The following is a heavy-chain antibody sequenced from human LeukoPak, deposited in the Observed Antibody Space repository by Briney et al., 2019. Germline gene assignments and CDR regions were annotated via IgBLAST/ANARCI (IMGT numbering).Heavy chain of an antibody. CDR3: ARGAGVITVRLDY. CDR2: IYYSGST. J-gene: IGHJ4*02. Sequence: SETLSLTCTVSGGSISSSSYYWGWIRQPPGKGLEWIGSIYYSGSTYYNPSLKSRVTISVDTSKNQFSLKLSSVTAADTAVYYCARGAGVITVRLDYWGQGTLVTVSS. V-gene: IGHV4-39*01. CDR1: GGSISSSSYY. D-gene: IGHD3-22*01.